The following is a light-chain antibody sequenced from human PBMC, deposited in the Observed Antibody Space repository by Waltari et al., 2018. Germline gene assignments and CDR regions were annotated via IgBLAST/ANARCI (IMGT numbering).Light chain of an antibody. J-gene: IGKJ4*01. Sequence: DIQMTQSPPPVSASVGDRVTITCRASQGIRSWLSWYQQKPGKAPKLLIYAASNLQSGVPSRFSGSDSGTEFTLTISSLQPEDVATYYCQEANSFPLTFGGGTKVEI. CDR1: QGIRSW. CDR2: AAS. CDR3: QEANSFPLT. V-gene: IGKV1-12*01.